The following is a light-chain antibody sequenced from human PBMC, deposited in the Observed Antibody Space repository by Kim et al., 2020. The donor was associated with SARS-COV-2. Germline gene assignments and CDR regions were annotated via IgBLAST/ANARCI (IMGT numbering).Light chain of an antibody. V-gene: IGLV3-10*01. CDR1: ALPKKY. J-gene: IGLJ3*02. Sequence: PRQTARITCSGDALPKKYAYWYQQKSGQAPVLVIFEDKKRPSGIPERFSGSSSGTMATLSISGAQVEDEADYYCYSTDSSGNHRGVFGGGTKLTVL. CDR3: YSTDSSGNHRGV. CDR2: EDK.